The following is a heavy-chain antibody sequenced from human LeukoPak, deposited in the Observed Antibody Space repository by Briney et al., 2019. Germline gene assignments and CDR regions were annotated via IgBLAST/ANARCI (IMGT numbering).Heavy chain of an antibody. CDR2: ISAYNGNT. J-gene: IGHJ4*02. CDR3: ARYYVGYFDY. CDR1: GYTFTSYG. D-gene: IGHD3-3*01. V-gene: IGHV1-18*01. Sequence: ASVKVSRKASGYTFTSYGISWVRQAPGQGLEWMGWISAYNGNTKYSQKFQGRVTITRDTSASTAYMELSSLSSEDTAVYYCARYYVGYFDYWGQGTLVTVSS.